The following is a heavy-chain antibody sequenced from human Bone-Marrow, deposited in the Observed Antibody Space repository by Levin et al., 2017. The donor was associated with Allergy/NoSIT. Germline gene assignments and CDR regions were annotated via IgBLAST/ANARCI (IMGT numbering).Heavy chain of an antibody. CDR3: AAPEPDY. CDR2: INSDGRST. CDR1: GFTFSTYW. Sequence: GGSLRLSCVASGFTFSTYWMHWVRQAPGKGLVWVSRINSDGRSTSYADSVKGRFTISRDNAKNTLYLQMSSLRDEDTAVYYCAAPEPDYWGQGTLVTVSS. V-gene: IGHV3-74*01. J-gene: IGHJ4*02.